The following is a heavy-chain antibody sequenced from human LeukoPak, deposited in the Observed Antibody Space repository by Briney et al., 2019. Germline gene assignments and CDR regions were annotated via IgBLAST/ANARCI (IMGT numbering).Heavy chain of an antibody. J-gene: IGHJ5*02. CDR1: GYTFSGYS. CDR2: VNPNSGGT. V-gene: IGHV1-2*06. CDR3: ARGPRYCSGGGCYYWFDP. Sequence: ASVKVSCKASGYTFSGYSMHWVRQAPGQGLEWMGRVNPNSGGTNYAQKFQGRVTMTRDKSISTAYMELSRLRSDDTAVYYFARGPRYCSGGGCYYWFDPCGQGTLVTVSS. D-gene: IGHD2-15*01.